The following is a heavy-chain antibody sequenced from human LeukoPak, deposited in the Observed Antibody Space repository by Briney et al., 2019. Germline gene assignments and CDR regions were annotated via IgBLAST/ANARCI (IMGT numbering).Heavy chain of an antibody. CDR3: ARSLFYCSGGSCYAKGWFDP. CDR2: IYPGDSDT. Sequence: GESLKISCKGSGYSFTSYWIGWVRQMPGKGLEWMGIIYPGDSDTRYSPSFQGQVTISADKSISTAYLQWSSLEASDTAMYYCARSLFYCSGGSCYAKGWFDPWGQGTLVTVSS. V-gene: IGHV5-51*01. D-gene: IGHD2-15*01. CDR1: GYSFTSYW. J-gene: IGHJ5*02.